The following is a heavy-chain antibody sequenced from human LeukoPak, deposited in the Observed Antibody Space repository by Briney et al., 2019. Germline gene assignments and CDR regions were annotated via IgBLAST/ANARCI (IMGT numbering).Heavy chain of an antibody. CDR3: ARGLSVGTLGY. Sequence: ASVKVSCKASGYTFTGYYMHWVRQAPGQGLEWMGIINPSGGSTSYAQKFQDRVTMTRDMSTSTVYMELSSLRSEDTAVYYCARGLSVGTLGYWGQGTLVTVSS. CDR1: GYTFTGYY. V-gene: IGHV1-46*01. D-gene: IGHD3-16*02. J-gene: IGHJ4*02. CDR2: INPSGGST.